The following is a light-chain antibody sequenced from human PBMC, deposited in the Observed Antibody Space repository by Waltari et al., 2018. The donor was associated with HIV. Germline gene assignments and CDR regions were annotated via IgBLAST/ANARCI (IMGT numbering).Light chain of an antibody. CDR1: PGVNTY. J-gene: IGKJ4*02. Sequence: DIHLPQSPSFLSASVGDTVTITCRASPGVNTYLAWYQQRPGEVPKLLIYSASTLKTGVPSRFSGSGSGTEVSLTISGLQPEDLATYYCQQLNSYPLTFGGGTTLEIK. CDR3: QQLNSYPLT. V-gene: IGKV1-9*01. CDR2: SAS.